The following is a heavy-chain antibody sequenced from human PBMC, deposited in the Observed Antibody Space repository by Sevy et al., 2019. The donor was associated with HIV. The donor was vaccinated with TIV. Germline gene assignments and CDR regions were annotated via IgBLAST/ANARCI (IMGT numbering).Heavy chain of an antibody. V-gene: IGHV3-23*01. J-gene: IGHJ4*02. CDR1: GVTFNSNA. CDR2: ISGSGGYT. D-gene: IGHD1-20*01. Sequence: GGSLRLSCAASGVTFNSNAMSWVRQAPGKGLEWVSTISGSGGYTYYADSVKGRFTISRDNSRNTVYLEMNSRRAEDTAVYYCTSGGVVIITGFEFWGQGTLVTVSS. CDR3: TSGGVVIITGFEF.